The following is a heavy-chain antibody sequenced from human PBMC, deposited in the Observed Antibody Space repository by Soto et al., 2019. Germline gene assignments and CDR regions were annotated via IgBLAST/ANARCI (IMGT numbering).Heavy chain of an antibody. D-gene: IGHD6-13*01. V-gene: IGHV3-30-3*01. J-gene: IGHJ4*02. CDR2: ISYDGSNK. Sequence: GGSLRLSCAASGFTFSSYAMHWVRQAPGKGLEWVAVISYDGSNKYYADSVKGRFTISRDNSKNTLYLQMNSLRAEDTAVYYCAREGIAAAGTVVLETYYFDYWGQGTLVTVSS. CDR1: GFTFSSYA. CDR3: AREGIAAAGTVVLETYYFDY.